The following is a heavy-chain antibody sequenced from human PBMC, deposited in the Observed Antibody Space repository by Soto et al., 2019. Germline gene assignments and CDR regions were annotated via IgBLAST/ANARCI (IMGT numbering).Heavy chain of an antibody. CDR1: GYTFTGYY. V-gene: IGHV1-2*04. CDR2: INPNSGGT. CDR3: ARHYYGSGSQDNWFDP. Sequence: ASVKVSCKASGYTFTGYYMHWVRQAPGQGLEWMGWINPNSGGTNYAQKFQGWVTMTRDTSISTAYMELSRLRSDDTAVYYCARHYYGSGSQDNWFDPWGQGTLVTVSS. D-gene: IGHD3-10*01. J-gene: IGHJ5*02.